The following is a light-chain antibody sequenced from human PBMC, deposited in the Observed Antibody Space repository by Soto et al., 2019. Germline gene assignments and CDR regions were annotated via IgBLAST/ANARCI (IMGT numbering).Light chain of an antibody. CDR3: QQYNNWPTST. CDR1: QGIXSN. Sequence: IVLTQSAATLSVSPGEGVTLSCKASQGIXSNLAWYQERPGQAPRILIXGASSRATGIPARFSGSGSGREFTITLSSLQSEEFAVSYCQQYNNWPTSTFGQGTRLEIK. CDR2: GAS. V-gene: IGKV3-15*01. J-gene: IGKJ5*01.